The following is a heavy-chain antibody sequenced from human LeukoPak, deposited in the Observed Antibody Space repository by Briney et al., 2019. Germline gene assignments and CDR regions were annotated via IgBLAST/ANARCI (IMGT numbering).Heavy chain of an antibody. CDR3: ARLRAVITRESYFDY. CDR2: IKQDGSEK. V-gene: IGHV3-7*01. D-gene: IGHD3-22*01. Sequence: QPGGSLRLSCAASGFTFSSYWTSWVRQAPGKGLEWVANIKQDGSEKYYVDSVKGRFTISRDNAKNSLYLQMNSLRAEDTAVYYCARLRAVITRESYFDYWGQGTLVTVSS. J-gene: IGHJ4*02. CDR1: GFTFSSYW.